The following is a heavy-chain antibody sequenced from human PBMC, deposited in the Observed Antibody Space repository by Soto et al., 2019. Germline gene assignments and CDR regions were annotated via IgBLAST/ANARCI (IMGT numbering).Heavy chain of an antibody. D-gene: IGHD3-10*01. CDR2: IKSKSDYI. V-gene: IGHV3-21*05. J-gene: IGHJ4*02. Sequence: LRLSCAASGFTFSNAWMSWVRQAPGKGLEWVGRIKSKSDYIYYADSVKGRFTISRDNAKNSLYLQMNSLRAEDTAVYYCATGTQGLDFWGQGTLVTVSS. CDR3: ATGTQGLDF. CDR1: GFTFSNAW.